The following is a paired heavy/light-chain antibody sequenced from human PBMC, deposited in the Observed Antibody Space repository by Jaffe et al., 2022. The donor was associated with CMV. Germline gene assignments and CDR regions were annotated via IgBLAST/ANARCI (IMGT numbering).Light chain of an antibody. Sequence: QSALTQPASVSGSPGQSLTISCTGTSSDIGGYNYVAWYQQHPGKAPKLMIHDVTNRPSGVSDRFSGSKSGNTASLTISGLQAEDEADYYCISYTSINTYVFGTGTKVTVL. J-gene: IGLJ1*01. CDR1: SSDIGGYNY. CDR3: ISYTSINTYV. V-gene: IGLV2-14*03. CDR2: DVT.
Heavy chain of an antibody. V-gene: IGHV4-4*02. D-gene: IGHD2-21*01. CDR3: VRGGDYRIDY. Sequence: QVQLQESGPGLVKPSETLSLTCAVSGGSFSGGYWWNWVRQPPGKGLEWIAEVHHSGRANYNPSLKSRVTILVDTSKNQVSLKVTSVTAADTAVYYCVRGGDYRIDYWGQGTLVTVSS. CDR1: GGSFSGGYW. CDR2: VHHSGRA. J-gene: IGHJ4*02.